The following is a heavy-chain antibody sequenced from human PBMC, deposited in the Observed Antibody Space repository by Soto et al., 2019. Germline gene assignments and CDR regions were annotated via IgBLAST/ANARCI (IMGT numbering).Heavy chain of an antibody. CDR1: GGSISSSSYY. CDR3: ARSEAYYGDLVGAAY. V-gene: IGHV4-39*01. Sequence: SETLSLTCTVSGGSISSSSYYWGWIRQPPGKGLEWIGSIYYSGSTYYNPSLKSRVTISVDTSKNQFSLKLSSVTAADTAVYYCARSEAYYGDLVGAAYWGQGTLVTVYS. D-gene: IGHD4-17*01. J-gene: IGHJ4*02. CDR2: IYYSGST.